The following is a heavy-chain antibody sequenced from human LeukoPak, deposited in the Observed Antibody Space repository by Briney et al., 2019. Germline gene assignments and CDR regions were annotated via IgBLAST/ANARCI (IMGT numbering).Heavy chain of an antibody. CDR2: IYYSGST. Sequence: SETLSLTCTVSGGSISSSSYYWGWIRQPPGKGLEWIGSIYYSGSTYYNPSLKSRVTISVDTSKNQFSLKLRSVTAADTAVYYCASRSSIEDWFDPWGQGTLVTVSS. V-gene: IGHV4-39*01. J-gene: IGHJ5*02. CDR1: GGSISSSSYY. D-gene: IGHD5-24*01. CDR3: ASRSSIEDWFDP.